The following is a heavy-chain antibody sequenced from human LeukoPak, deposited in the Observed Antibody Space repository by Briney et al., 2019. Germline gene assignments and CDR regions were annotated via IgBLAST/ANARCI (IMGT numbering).Heavy chain of an antibody. V-gene: IGHV1-18*01. J-gene: IGHJ4*02. D-gene: IGHD1-26*01. Sequence: GASVKVSCKASGYTFTTYNINWVRQAPGQGLEWMGWISGYNGNTNYAQKLQGRVTMTTDTSTSTAYMELRSLRSDDTAVYYCAREDRIVGATLLDYWGQGTLVTVSS. CDR1: GYTFTTYN. CDR3: AREDRIVGATLLDY. CDR2: ISGYNGNT.